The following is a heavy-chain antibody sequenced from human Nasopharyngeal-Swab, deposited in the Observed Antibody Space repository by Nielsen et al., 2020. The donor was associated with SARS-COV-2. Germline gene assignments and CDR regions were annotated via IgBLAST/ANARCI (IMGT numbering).Heavy chain of an antibody. CDR3: AKVSVVVPAAHTKTYYGMDV. CDR2: ISYDGSNK. V-gene: IGHV3-30*18. CDR1: GFTFSSYG. D-gene: IGHD2-2*01. J-gene: IGHJ6*02. Sequence: GGSLRLSCAASGFTFSSYGMHWVRQAPGKGLEWVAVISYDGSNKYYADSVKGRFTISRDNSKNTLYLQMNSLRAEDTAVYYCAKVSVVVPAAHTKTYYGMDVWGQGTTVTVSS.